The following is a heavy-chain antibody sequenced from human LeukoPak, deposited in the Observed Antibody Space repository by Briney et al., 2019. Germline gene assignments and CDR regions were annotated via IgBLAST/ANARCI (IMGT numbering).Heavy chain of an antibody. CDR2: ISWDGDST. D-gene: IGHD1-26*01. Sequence: GGSLRLSCAASGFTFDDYTMQWVRQAPGKGLQWVSLISWDGDSTDYADSVKGRFTISRDNSKNSLYLQMNSLRTEDTALYYCAKNTYSGTYHSDGYCDYWGQGTLVTVSS. V-gene: IGHV3-43*01. J-gene: IGHJ4*02. CDR3: AKNTYSGTYHSDGYCDY. CDR1: GFTFDDYT.